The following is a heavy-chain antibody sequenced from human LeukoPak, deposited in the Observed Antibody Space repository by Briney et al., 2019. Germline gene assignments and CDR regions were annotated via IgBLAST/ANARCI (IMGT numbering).Heavy chain of an antibody. CDR2: IYWNDDK. V-gene: IGHV2-5*01. CDR3: AHNILILPVPSGCFDP. J-gene: IGHJ5*02. Sequence: SGPTLVKPTQTLTLTCSFSGLSLNTSGVGVGWIRQPPGKALEWLALIYWNDDKRYSPSLKSRLTVTKDTSKNQVVPTMTNMDPVDTATYFCAHNILILPVPSGCFDPWGQGTLVTVSS. CDR1: GLSLNTSGVG. D-gene: IGHD3-16*01.